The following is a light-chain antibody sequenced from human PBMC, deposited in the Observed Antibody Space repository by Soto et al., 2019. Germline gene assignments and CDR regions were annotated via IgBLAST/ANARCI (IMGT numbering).Light chain of an antibody. V-gene: IGKV3-20*01. CDR3: QQYGSSRT. CDR1: QSVSSSY. J-gene: IGKJ1*01. Sequence: EIVLTQSPATLSLSPGERATLSCRASQSVSSSYLAWYQQKPDQAPSLLIYGASSRATGIPDRFSGSGSGTDFPLTSSRLELEDFAVYYWQQYGSSRTFGQGTKVEIK. CDR2: GAS.